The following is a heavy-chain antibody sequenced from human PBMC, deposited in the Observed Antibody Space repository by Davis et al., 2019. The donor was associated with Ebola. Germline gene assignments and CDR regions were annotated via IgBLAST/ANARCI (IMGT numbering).Heavy chain of an antibody. CDR3: ARVRHQYQLLYRFDP. Sequence: VSVKVSCKASGYTFTSYYMHWVRQAPGQGLEWMGIINPSGGSTSYAQKFQGRVTMTRDTSTSTAYMELRSLRSDDTAVYYCARVRHQYQLLYRFDPWGQGTLVTVSS. CDR1: GYTFTSYY. D-gene: IGHD2-2*02. CDR2: INPSGGST. J-gene: IGHJ5*02. V-gene: IGHV1-46*01.